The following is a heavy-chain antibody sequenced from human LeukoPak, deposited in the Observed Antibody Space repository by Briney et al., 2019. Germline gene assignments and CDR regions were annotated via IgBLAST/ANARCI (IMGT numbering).Heavy chain of an antibody. CDR3: ARAYYDSSGYYLFDY. V-gene: IGHV1-69*05. J-gene: IGHJ4*02. D-gene: IGHD3-22*01. CDR1: GGTFSSYA. Sequence: ASVKVSCKASGGTFSSYAISWVRQAPGQGLEWMGGIIPIFGTANYAQKFQGRVTITTDESTSTAYMELSSLRSEDTAVYYCARAYYDSSGYYLFDYWGQGTLATVSS. CDR2: IIPIFGTA.